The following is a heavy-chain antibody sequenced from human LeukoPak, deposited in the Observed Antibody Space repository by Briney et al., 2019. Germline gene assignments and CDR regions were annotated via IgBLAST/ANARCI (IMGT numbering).Heavy chain of an antibody. CDR1: GFTLSSYA. V-gene: IGHV3-30*01. CDR2: ISNDGSNK. J-gene: IGHJ4*02. CDR3: ARALGVAQGAHDY. D-gene: IGHD6-19*01. Sequence: RGSLRLSCAPSGFTLSSYAMHWVRHAPGKGLGWEAVISNDGSNKYYADSVKGRFTISRDNSKNTLYLQMNSLRAEDTAVYYCARALGVAQGAHDYWGQGTLVTVSS.